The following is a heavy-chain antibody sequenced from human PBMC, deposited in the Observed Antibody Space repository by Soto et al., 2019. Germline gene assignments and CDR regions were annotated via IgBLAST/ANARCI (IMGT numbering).Heavy chain of an antibody. CDR1: GYSFTSYW. CDR2: IYPGDSDT. Sequence: GESLKISCKGSGYSFTSYWIGWVRQMPGKGLKWMGIIYPGDSDTRYSPSFQGQVTISADKSISTAYLQWSSLKASDTAMYYCARQLGYGDTAMVNNWFDPWGQGTLVTVSS. J-gene: IGHJ5*02. D-gene: IGHD5-18*01. V-gene: IGHV5-51*01. CDR3: ARQLGYGDTAMVNNWFDP.